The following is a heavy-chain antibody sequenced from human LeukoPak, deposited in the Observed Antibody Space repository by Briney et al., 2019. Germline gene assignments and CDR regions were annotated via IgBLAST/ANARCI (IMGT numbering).Heavy chain of an antibody. V-gene: IGHV4-34*01. CDR1: GGSFSGYY. CDR3: ARGILGSGWFDP. J-gene: IGHJ5*02. D-gene: IGHD2/OR15-2a*01. Sequence: SETLSLTCAVYGGSFSGYYWSWLRQPPGKGLEWIGEINHSGSTNYNPSLKSRVTISVDTSKNQFSLKLSSVTAADTAAYYCARGILGSGWFDPWGQGTLVTVSS. CDR2: INHSGST.